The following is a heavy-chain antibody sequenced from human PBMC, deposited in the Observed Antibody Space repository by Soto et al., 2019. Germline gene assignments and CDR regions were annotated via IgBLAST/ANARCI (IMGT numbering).Heavy chain of an antibody. D-gene: IGHD2-15*01. V-gene: IGHV1-18*04. CDR2: IIPNNGTT. J-gene: IGHJ4*02. Sequence: QVQLMQSGVEVKKPGASVKVSCKGSGYTFTDHGIHWVRQAPGQGLEWMGWIIPNNGTTNNAPKFQGRVTMTTDTSTSTAYMELRRLRSDDTAVYYCARLSGVVVGDSWGQGTLVTVSS. CDR3: ARLSGVVVGDS. CDR1: GYTFTDHG.